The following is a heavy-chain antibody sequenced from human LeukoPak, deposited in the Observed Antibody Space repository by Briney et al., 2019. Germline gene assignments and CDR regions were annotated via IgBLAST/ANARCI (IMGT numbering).Heavy chain of an antibody. J-gene: IGHJ4*02. D-gene: IGHD4-11*01. CDR3: AREQKAYSNCPNYDY. CDR1: GFTFSNYA. CDR2: ISSNGGNT. V-gene: IGHV3-64*04. Sequence: GGSLRLSCSASGFTFSNYAMHWVRQAPGKGLEYVSAISSNGGNTYYADSVKGRFTISRDNSKNTLYLQMNSLRAEDTAIYYCAREQKAYSNCPNYDYWGQGTLVTVSS.